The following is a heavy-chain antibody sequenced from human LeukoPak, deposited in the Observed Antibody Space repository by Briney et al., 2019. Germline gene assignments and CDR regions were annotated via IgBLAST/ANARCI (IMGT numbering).Heavy chain of an antibody. CDR3: ARTDSSGYYADY. Sequence: SETLSLTRTVSGDSVSSNNYYWSWIRQHPGKGLEWIGYIYNSGSTYYNPSLKSRVTISVDTSKNQFSLKLSSVTAADTAVYYCARTDSSGYYADYWGQGTLVTVSS. CDR1: GDSVSSNNYY. V-gene: IGHV4-31*03. CDR2: IYNSGST. J-gene: IGHJ4*02. D-gene: IGHD3-22*01.